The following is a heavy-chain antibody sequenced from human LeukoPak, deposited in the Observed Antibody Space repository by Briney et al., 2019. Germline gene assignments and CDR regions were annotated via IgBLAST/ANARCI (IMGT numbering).Heavy chain of an antibody. CDR2: IYYSGST. CDR3: ARAPEGYSFDY. V-gene: IGHV4-30-4*01. J-gene: IGHJ4*02. Sequence: SETLSLTCTVSGGSISSGDYYWSWIRQPPGKGLEWIRYIYYSGSTYYNPSLKSRVTISVDTSKNQFSLKLSSVTAADTAVYYCARAPEGYSFDYWGQGTLVTVSS. CDR1: GGSISSGDYY.